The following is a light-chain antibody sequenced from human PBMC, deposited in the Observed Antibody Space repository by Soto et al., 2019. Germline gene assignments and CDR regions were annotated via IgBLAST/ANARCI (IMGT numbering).Light chain of an antibody. V-gene: IGKV3D-15*01. CDR1: QSVSASY. CDR2: GAS. CDR3: QQYNNWPIT. J-gene: IGKJ5*01. Sequence: EIVLTQSPGTLSLSPGERVTLSCRASQSVSASYLAWYQQKPGQAPRLLIYGASTRASDTPARFSGSGSVTEFALTISSLQSEDFAVYYCQQYNNWPITFGQGTRLEIK.